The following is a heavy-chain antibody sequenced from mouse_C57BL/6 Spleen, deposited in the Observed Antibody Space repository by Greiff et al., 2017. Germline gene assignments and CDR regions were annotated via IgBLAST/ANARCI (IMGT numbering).Heavy chain of an antibody. Sequence: QVQLQQSGAELVRPGTSVKVSCKASGYAFTNYLIEWVKQRPGQGLEWIGVINPGSGGTNYNEKFKGKATLTADKSSSTAYMQLSSVTSEDSAVYFCARFRYDYDAMDYWGQGTSVTVSS. V-gene: IGHV1-54*01. CDR1: GYAFTNYL. J-gene: IGHJ4*01. CDR2: INPGSGGT. CDR3: ARFRYDYDAMDY.